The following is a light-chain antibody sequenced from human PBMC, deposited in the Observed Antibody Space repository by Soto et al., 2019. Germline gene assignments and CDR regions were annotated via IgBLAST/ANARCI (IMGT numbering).Light chain of an antibody. J-gene: IGLJ1*01. CDR2: QDS. CDR3: NSYTSDYTYV. CDR1: KLGDKY. Sequence: SYELTQPPSVSVSPGQTASITCSGDKLGDKYACWYQQKPGQSPVLVIYQDSKRPSGIPERFSGSNSGNTATLTISGTQAMDEADYYCNSYTSDYTYVFGTGTKVTVL. V-gene: IGLV3-1*01.